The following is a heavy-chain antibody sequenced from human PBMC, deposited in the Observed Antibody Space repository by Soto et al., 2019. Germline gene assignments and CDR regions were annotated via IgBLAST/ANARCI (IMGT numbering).Heavy chain of an antibody. CDR3: AKDQADVTLFDY. D-gene: IGHD2-21*02. Sequence: PGVSLRLSCAASGFSFSSLAMSWVRQAPGKGLEWASSISGRGVDTLYADSVKGRFTISRDNSRNTLYLQVNSLRAEDTAVYYCAKDQADVTLFDYWGQGTLVTVSS. V-gene: IGHV3-23*01. CDR2: ISGRGVDT. CDR1: GFSFSSLA. J-gene: IGHJ4*02.